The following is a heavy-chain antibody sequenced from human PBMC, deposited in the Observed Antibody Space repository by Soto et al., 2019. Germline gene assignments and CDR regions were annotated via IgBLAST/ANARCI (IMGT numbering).Heavy chain of an antibody. CDR3: AAHXXXGYYAEY. V-gene: IGHV4-39*01. D-gene: IGHD3-22*01. J-gene: IGHJ4*02. CDR2: IHYSGST. CDR1: GDSVTISDYY. Sequence: QLQLQESGPGLVKPSETLSLTCTVSGDSVTISDYYWGWIRQPPGKGLEWIGSIHYSGSTYYNPSLKSRVTISGDTSKKQFSLKLTSVTAADAAVYYCAAHXXXGYYAEYWGQGTLVIVSA.